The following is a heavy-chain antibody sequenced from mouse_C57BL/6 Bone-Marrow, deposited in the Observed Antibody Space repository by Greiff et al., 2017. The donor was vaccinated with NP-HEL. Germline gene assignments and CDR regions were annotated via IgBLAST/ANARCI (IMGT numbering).Heavy chain of an antibody. CDR3: ASPYYGSSVYYYAMDY. J-gene: IGHJ4*01. V-gene: IGHV5-12*01. CDR1: GFTFSDYY. D-gene: IGHD1-1*01. Sequence: EVHLVESGGGLVQPGGSLKLSCAASGFTFSDYYMYWVRQTPEKRLEWVAYISNGGGSTYYPDTVKGRFTISRDNAKNTLYLQMSRLKSEDTAMYYCASPYYGSSVYYYAMDYWGQGTSVTVSS. CDR2: ISNGGGST.